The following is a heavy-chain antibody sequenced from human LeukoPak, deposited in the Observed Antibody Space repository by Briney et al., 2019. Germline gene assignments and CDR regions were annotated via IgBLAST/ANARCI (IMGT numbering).Heavy chain of an antibody. CDR1: RFTFSSYA. D-gene: IGHD1-26*01. Sequence: GGSLSLSCAASRFTFSSYAMSWVRQAPGKGLEWISYISSSSGTMYYADSVKGRFTISRDNAKNSLYLQMDSLRAEDTAVYYCAREEVDWGQGTLVTVSS. V-gene: IGHV3-48*01. CDR2: ISSSSGTM. J-gene: IGHJ4*02. CDR3: AREEVD.